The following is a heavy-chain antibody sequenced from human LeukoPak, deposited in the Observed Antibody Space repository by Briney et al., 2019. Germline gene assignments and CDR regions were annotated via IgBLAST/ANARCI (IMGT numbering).Heavy chain of an antibody. D-gene: IGHD5-24*01. V-gene: IGHV1-58*02. CDR2: IVVGSGNT. Sequence: SVKVSCKASGFTFTSSAMQWVRQARGQRLEWIGWIVVGSGNTNYAQKFQERVTITRDMSTSTAYMELSSLRSEDTAVYYCAADPALEEADDYFYYYGMDVWGQGTTVTVSS. CDR3: AADPALEEADDYFYYYGMDV. CDR1: GFTFTSSA. J-gene: IGHJ6*02.